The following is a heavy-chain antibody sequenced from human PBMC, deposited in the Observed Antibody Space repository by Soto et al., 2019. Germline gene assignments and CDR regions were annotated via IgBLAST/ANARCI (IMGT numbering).Heavy chain of an antibody. CDR1: GDSITSNSYF. J-gene: IGHJ4*02. D-gene: IGHD2-21*02. CDR2: IYYTGTT. CDR3: ARGRDCGGDCYYYFDY. V-gene: IGHV4-39*07. Sequence: SETLSLTCTVSGDSITSNSYFWAWIRQPPGKGLEWIGSIYYTGTTNYNPSLKSRVTISVDTSKNQFSLKLSSVTTADTAVYYCARGRDCGGDCYYYFDYWGQGTLVTVSS.